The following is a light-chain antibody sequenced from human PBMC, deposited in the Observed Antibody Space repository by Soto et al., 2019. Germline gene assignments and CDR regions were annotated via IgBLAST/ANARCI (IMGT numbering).Light chain of an antibody. CDR3: SSFTSSSTFV. CDR1: SSDVGRYNY. Sequence: QSVLAQPAPVSGSRGQSITISCTRTSSDVGRYNYVSWFQQHPGKVPKLIIYDVSNWPSGVSDRFSGSKSGNTASLAISGLQPEDEADYYCSSFTSSSTFVFGTGTKVTVL. J-gene: IGLJ1*01. CDR2: DVS. V-gene: IGLV2-14*03.